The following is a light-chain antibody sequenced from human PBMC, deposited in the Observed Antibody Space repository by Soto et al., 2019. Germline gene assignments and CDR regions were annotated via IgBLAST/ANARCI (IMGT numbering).Light chain of an antibody. CDR3: QVRDVWPS. V-gene: IGKV3-11*01. J-gene: IGKJ1*01. CDR2: DAS. Sequence: IVLTQSPVTLALSPGERAVLCCRASQSVSTSLAWYQHKPGQAPRLFIYDASKRAPGIPARFSGSGSGTDFTLTISSLEPEDIAVYYCQVRDVWPSFGQGTKVEIK. CDR1: QSVSTS.